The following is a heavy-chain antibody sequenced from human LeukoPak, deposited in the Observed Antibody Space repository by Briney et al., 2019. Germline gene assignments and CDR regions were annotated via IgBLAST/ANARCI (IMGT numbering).Heavy chain of an antibody. CDR1: GFTFSTHN. Sequence: PGGSLRLSCAASGFTFSTHNMNWVRQAPGQGLEWVSYISSSSTTIYYADSVKGRFTISRDSAKNSLYLQMNSLRAEDTAVYYCARVFALFTMPLDVWGKGTTVTISS. CDR3: ARVFALFTMPLDV. V-gene: IGHV3-48*01. CDR2: ISSSSTTI. J-gene: IGHJ6*04. D-gene: IGHD3-10*01.